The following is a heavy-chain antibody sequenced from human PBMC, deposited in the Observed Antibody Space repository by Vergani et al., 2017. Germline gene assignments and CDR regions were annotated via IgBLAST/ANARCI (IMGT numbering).Heavy chain of an antibody. J-gene: IGHJ6*03. CDR1: GGSISSYY. CDR3: ARATYYYGSGSYYYYYYMDV. V-gene: IGHV4-59*01. Sequence: QVQLQQWGAGLLKPSETLSLTCTVSGGSISSYYWSWIRQPPGKGLEWIGYIYYSGSTNYNPSLKSRVTISVDTSKNQFSLKLRSVTAADTAVYYCARATYYYGSGSYYYYYYMDVWGKGTTVTVSS. D-gene: IGHD3-10*01. CDR2: IYYSGST.